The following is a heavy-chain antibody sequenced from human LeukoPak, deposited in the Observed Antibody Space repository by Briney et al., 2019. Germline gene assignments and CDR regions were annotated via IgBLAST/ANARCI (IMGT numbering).Heavy chain of an antibody. Sequence: GGSLTLSCAASGFTFSNHGMNWVRQAPGKGLEWVSGINPSGDITYYPDSVKGRSTISSENSKHIVYVQVIGPPADDTAVYYCSKDDAWLRFGEWGQRALGSVS. V-gene: IGHV3-23*01. CDR2: INPSGDIT. D-gene: IGHD3-10*01. CDR1: GFTFSNHG. CDR3: SKDDAWLRFGE. J-gene: IGHJ4*02.